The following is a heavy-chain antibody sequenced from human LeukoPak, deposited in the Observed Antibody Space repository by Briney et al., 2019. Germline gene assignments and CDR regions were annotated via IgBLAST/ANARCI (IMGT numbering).Heavy chain of an antibody. V-gene: IGHV3-30-3*01. CDR2: ISYDGSNK. D-gene: IGHD4-17*01. CDR3: ARDRRSFRVYGDYGVDY. CDR1: GFTFSSYA. J-gene: IGHJ4*02. Sequence: GGSLRLSCEASGFTFSSYAMHWVRQAPGKGLEWVAVISYDGSNKYYADSVKGRFTISRDNSRNTLYLQMNSLRAEDTAVYYCARDRRSFRVYGDYGVDYWGQGTLVTVSS.